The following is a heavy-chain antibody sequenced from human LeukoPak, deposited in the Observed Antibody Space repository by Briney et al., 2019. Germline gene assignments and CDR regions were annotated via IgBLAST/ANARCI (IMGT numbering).Heavy chain of an antibody. CDR1: GFTFSNSA. Sequence: GGSLRLSCAASGFTFSNSAMSWVRQAPGKGLEWVSDINGSGGNTYYADSVKGRFTISRDNAKNSLYLQMNSLRAEDTAVYYCAVLTYQLLDYYFDYWGQGTLVTVSS. D-gene: IGHD2-2*01. J-gene: IGHJ4*02. V-gene: IGHV3-23*01. CDR3: AVLTYQLLDYYFDY. CDR2: INGSGGNT.